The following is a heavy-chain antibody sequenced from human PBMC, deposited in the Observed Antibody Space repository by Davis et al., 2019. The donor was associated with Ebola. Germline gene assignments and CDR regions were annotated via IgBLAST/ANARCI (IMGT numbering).Heavy chain of an antibody. J-gene: IGHJ5*02. CDR1: GGSFSGYY. CDR2: INHSGST. D-gene: IGHD4-17*01. Sequence: SETLSPTCAVYGGSFSGYYWSWIRQPPGKGLEWIGEINHSGSTNYNPSLKSRVTISVDTSKNQFSLKLSSVTAADTAVYYCARGRPSPGDYVSWFDPWGQGTLVTVSS. CDR3: ARGRPSPGDYVSWFDP. V-gene: IGHV4-34*01.